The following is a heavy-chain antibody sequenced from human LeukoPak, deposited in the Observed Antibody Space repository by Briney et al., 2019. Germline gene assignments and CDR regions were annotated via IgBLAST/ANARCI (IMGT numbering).Heavy chain of an antibody. CDR1: GFTFSIYA. CDR3: AKDLEAYGSGSYYFDY. D-gene: IGHD3-10*01. CDR2: LSGTGDST. J-gene: IGHJ4*02. V-gene: IGHV3-23*01. Sequence: PGGSLRLSCAASGFTFSIYAMSWVRQAPGKGLEWVSTLSGTGDSTYYADSVKGRFTISRDNSKNTLYLQMNSLRAEDTAVYYCAKDLEAYGSGSYYFDYWGQGTLVTVSS.